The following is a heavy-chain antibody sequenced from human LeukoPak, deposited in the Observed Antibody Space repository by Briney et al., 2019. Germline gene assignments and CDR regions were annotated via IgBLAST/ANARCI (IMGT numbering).Heavy chain of an antibody. V-gene: IGHV4-59*01. Sequence: PSETLSLTCNVSGSSITAFYWSWIRQSPGKGLEWIGSFQYGGNSKYNPSLKSRVAMSVDTSKRQLSLRLTSVTAADTAVYYCVGRVATGSMDVWGQGTTVTVSS. CDR2: FQYGGNS. J-gene: IGHJ6*02. D-gene: IGHD5-12*01. CDR1: GSSITAFY. CDR3: VGRVATGSMDV.